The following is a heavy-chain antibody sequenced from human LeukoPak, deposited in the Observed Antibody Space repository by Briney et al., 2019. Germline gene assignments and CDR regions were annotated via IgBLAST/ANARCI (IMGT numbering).Heavy chain of an antibody. V-gene: IGHV4-4*07. CDR1: GGSISSYY. CDR2: IYTSGST. Sequence: PSETLSLTCTVSGGSISSYYWCWIRQPAGQGLEWVGRIYTSGSTNYNPSLKSRVTMSVDTSKNQFSLKLSSVTAADTAVYYCARGPRSWYYYDSSGYYYYWGQGTLVTVSS. J-gene: IGHJ4*02. CDR3: ARGPRSWYYYDSSGYYYY. D-gene: IGHD3-22*01.